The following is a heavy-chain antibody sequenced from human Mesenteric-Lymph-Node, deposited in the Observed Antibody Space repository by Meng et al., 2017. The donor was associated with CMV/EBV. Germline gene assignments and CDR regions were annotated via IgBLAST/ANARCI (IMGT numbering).Heavy chain of an antibody. V-gene: IGHV4-39*01. Sequence: SETLSLTCTVSGASVGSPSYYWGWIRQPPGKGLEWIGSVYYDGKTYYNPSLESRVTISADTSKNQFSLKLSSVTAADTAVYYCARLSSDDYVWGSYQTAPFDYWGQGTLVTVSS. CDR2: VYYDGKT. D-gene: IGHD3-16*02. CDR1: GASVGSPSYY. J-gene: IGHJ4*02. CDR3: ARLSSDDYVWGSYQTAPFDY.